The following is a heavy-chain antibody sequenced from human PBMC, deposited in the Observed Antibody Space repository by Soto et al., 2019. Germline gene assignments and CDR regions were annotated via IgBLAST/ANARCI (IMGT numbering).Heavy chain of an antibody. D-gene: IGHD6-13*01. J-gene: IGHJ5*02. V-gene: IGHV1-3*01. Sequence: ASVKVSCKASGYTFTSYAMHWVRQAPGQRLEWMGWINAGNGNTKYSQKFQGRVTITRDTSASTAYMELISLRSEDTAVYYCARVNIGYSSSLNWFDPWGQGTLVTVSS. CDR1: GYTFTSYA. CDR3: ARVNIGYSSSLNWFDP. CDR2: INAGNGNT.